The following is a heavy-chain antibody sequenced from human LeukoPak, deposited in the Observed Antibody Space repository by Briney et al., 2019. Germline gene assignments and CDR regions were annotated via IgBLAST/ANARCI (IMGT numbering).Heavy chain of an antibody. J-gene: IGHJ4*02. CDR1: GGSISSYY. CDR3: ARQGIAAAGTPDFDY. V-gene: IGHV4-59*08. Sequence: SETLPLTCTVSGGSISSYYWSWIRQPPGKGLEWIGYIYYSGSTNYNPPLKSRVTISVDTSKNQFSLKLSSVTAADTAVYYCARQGIAAAGTPDFDYWGQGTLVTVSS. CDR2: IYYSGST. D-gene: IGHD6-13*01.